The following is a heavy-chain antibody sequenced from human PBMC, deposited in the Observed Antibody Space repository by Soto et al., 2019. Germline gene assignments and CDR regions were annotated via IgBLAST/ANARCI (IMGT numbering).Heavy chain of an antibody. CDR2: IYPGDSDT. D-gene: IGHD2-2*01. Sequence: GESLKISCKGSGYSFTSYWIGWVRQMPGKGLEWMGIIYPGDSDTRYSPSFQGQVTISADKSISTAYLQWSSLKASDTAMYYCARHYCSSCSCYPVYYYYYGMDIWGQGTTVTVSS. CDR3: ARHYCSSCSCYPVYYYYYGMDI. J-gene: IGHJ6*02. V-gene: IGHV5-51*01. CDR1: GYSFTSYW.